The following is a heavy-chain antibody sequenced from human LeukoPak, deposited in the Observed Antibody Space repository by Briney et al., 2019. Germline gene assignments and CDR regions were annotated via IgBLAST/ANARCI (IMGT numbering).Heavy chain of an antibody. CDR3: AKDHRDCSGGSCYGADY. D-gene: IGHD2-15*01. Sequence: PGGSLRLSCAASGHILCSYGVQCPRRAPGKGLEGVACIRYGGSNKYYADSVKGRFTIYRDDSKNTLYLQMIRLKAESMSVYYWAKDHRDCSGGSCYGADYWGQGTLVTVSS. V-gene: IGHV3-30*02. CDR1: GHILCSYG. CDR2: IRYGGSNK. J-gene: IGHJ4*02.